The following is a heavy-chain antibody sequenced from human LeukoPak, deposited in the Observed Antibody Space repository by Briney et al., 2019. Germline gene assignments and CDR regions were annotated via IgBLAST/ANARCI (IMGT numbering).Heavy chain of an antibody. CDR3: AREGGLTVEPVFDY. CDR2: ISSSSSYI. V-gene: IGHV3-21*01. J-gene: IGHJ4*02. Sequence: GGSLRLSRAASGFTFSSYSMNWVRQAPGKGLEWVSSISSSSSYIYYADSVKGRFTISRDNAKNSLYLQMNSLRAEDTAVYYCAREGGLTVEPVFDYWGQGTLVTVSS. CDR1: GFTFSSYS. D-gene: IGHD2-8*01.